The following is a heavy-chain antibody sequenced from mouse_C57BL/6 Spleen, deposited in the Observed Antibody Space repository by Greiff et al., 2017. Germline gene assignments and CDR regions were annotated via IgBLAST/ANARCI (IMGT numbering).Heavy chain of an antibody. D-gene: IGHD2-2*01. CDR1: GYAFTSYL. CDR3: ARKGGYPMDD. Sequence: VQLQQSGAELVRPGTSVKVSCKASGYAFTSYLIEWVKQRPGQGLEWIGVINPGSGGTNYNEKFKGKATLTADKSSSTAYMQLSSLTSEDSAVYYCARKGGYPMDDWGQGTTVTVSS. CDR2: INPGSGGT. J-gene: IGHJ4*01. V-gene: IGHV1-54*01.